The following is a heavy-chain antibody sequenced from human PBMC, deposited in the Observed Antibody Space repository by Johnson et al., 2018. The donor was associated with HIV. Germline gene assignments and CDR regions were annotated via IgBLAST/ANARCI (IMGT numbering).Heavy chain of an antibody. CDR1: GFTFTSFA. J-gene: IGHJ3*01. V-gene: IGHV3-30-3*01. D-gene: IGHD3-22*01. Sequence: QMLLVESGGGVVQPGTSLRLSCVASGFTFTSFAMHWVRQAPGKGLEWVAFISYDGSNKYYTDSVKGRFTISRDNSKNTLFLQMNSLRAEDTAVYYCVRRFYDSSAFDVWGQGTLVTVSS. CDR3: VRRFYDSSAFDV. CDR2: ISYDGSNK.